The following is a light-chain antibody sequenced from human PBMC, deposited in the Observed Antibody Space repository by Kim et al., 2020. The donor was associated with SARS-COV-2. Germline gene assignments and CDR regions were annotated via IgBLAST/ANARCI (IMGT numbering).Light chain of an antibody. J-gene: IGLJ3*02. Sequence: QPVLTQSPSASASLGASVNLTCTLSSGHSSSAIAWHQQQPEKGPRYLMKLNSDGSHSKGDGIPDRFSGSSSGAERYLTIASLQSEDEADYYCQTWGTGIGFGGGTKLTVL. CDR1: SGHSSSA. CDR3: QTWGTGIG. CDR2: LNSDGSH. V-gene: IGLV4-69*01.